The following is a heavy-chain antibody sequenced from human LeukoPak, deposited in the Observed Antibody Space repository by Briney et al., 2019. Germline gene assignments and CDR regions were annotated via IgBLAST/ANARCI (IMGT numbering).Heavy chain of an antibody. CDR2: ISAGSRHI. J-gene: IGHJ4*02. CDR1: GFTFSIYT. V-gene: IGHV3-21*04. D-gene: IGHD3-10*01. Sequence: SGGSLRLSCEASGFTFSIYTMNWVRQAPGKGLEWVSVISAGSRHIYYADSVKSRFTISRDNSKNTLYLQMNSLRAEDTAVYYCARGLWFGEPNWGQGTLVTVSS. CDR3: ARGLWFGEPN.